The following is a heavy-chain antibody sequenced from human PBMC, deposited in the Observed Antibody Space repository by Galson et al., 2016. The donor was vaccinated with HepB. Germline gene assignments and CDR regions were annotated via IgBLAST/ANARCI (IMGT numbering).Heavy chain of an antibody. V-gene: IGHV3-30*04. D-gene: IGHD5-18*01. J-gene: IGHJ4*02. Sequence: SLRLSCAASGFTFRTHAVHWVRQAPDKGLEWVGDSKYYPDSVKGRFTISRDNSKNTLYLQMNSLRPEDTAVYYCARCVDTSMAPFDHWGQGTLLTVSS. CDR2: SK. CDR1: GFTFRTHA. CDR3: ARCVDTSMAPFDH.